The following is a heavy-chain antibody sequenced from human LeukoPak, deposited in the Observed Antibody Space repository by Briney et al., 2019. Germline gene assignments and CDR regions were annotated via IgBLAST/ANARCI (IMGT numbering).Heavy chain of an antibody. CDR3: AKKGATTGDFDY. CDR1: GFTFSNFL. Sequence: PGGSLRLSCAASGFTFSNFLMTWVRQAPGKGPEGVSAISGSGGDTYYADSVKGRFTISRDNSKNTLYLQMNSLRAEDTAVYYCAKKGATTGDFDYWGQGTLVIVSS. J-gene: IGHJ4*02. CDR2: ISGSGGDT. D-gene: IGHD1-26*01. V-gene: IGHV3-23*01.